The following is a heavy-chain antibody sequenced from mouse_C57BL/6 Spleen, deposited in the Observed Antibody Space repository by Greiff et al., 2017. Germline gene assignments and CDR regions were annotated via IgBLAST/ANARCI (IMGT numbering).Heavy chain of an antibody. CDR2: ISYSGST. J-gene: IGHJ1*03. CDR1: GYSITSGYD. D-gene: IGHD1-1*01. V-gene: IGHV3-1*01. CDR3: ARGGTTTWYFDV. Sequence: EVQRVESGPGMVKPSQSLSLTCTVTGYSITSGYDWHWIRHFPGNKLEWMGYISYSGSTNYNPSLKSRISITHDTSKNHFFLKLNSVTTEDTATYYCARGGTTTWYFDVWGTGTTVTVSS.